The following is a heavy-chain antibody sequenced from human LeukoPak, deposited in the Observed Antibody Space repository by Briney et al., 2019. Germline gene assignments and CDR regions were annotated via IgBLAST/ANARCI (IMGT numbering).Heavy chain of an antibody. V-gene: IGHV4-4*09. D-gene: IGHD5-12*01. CDR2: ISSSGSV. Sequence: SETLSLTCTVSRGSISGSIRSYYWSWLRQPPGKGLEWIGYISSSGSVNDNPSLRSRVTISVDTSKNQFFLNLSSVSAADTAVYYCARIPLGYSGAYYFDYWGQGTQVTVSP. CDR1: RGSISGSIRSYY. CDR3: ARIPLGYSGAYYFDY. J-gene: IGHJ4*02.